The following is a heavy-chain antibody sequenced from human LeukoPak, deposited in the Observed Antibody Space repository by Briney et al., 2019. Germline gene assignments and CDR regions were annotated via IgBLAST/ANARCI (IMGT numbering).Heavy chain of an antibody. CDR3: AARSSGNPYF. CDR2: IYSGGST. CDR1: GFTVSSNY. D-gene: IGHD1-26*01. J-gene: IGHJ4*02. Sequence: GGSLRLSCAASGFTVSSNYMSWVRQAPGKGLDWVSVIYSGGSTYYADSVKGRFTISRDKSKNTLYLQMNNLRAEDTAVYYCAARSSGNPYFWGQGTLVTVSS. V-gene: IGHV3-53*01.